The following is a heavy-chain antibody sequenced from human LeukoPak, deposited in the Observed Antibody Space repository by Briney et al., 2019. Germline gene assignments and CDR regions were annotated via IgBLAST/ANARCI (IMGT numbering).Heavy chain of an antibody. CDR2: IYYTGST. CDR3: ASFPSHMTPIDY. Sequence: SETLSLTCTVSGGSIIGYYWTWIRQPPGKGLEWIAYIYYTGSTNYNPSLTSRVTISVDMSKNQFSLSLTSVTAADTAVYYCASFPSHMTPIDYWGQGTLVTVSS. D-gene: IGHD2-15*01. V-gene: IGHV4-59*01. CDR1: GGSIIGYY. J-gene: IGHJ4*02.